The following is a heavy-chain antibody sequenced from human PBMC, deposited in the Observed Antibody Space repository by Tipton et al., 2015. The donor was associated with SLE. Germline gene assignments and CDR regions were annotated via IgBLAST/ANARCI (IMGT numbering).Heavy chain of an antibody. CDR1: GGSINNYY. J-gene: IGHJ6*02. Sequence: TLSLTCTVSGGSINNYYWSWIRQPPGKGLEWIGYIFYSGSTNYNPSLKSRVSMSLDTSKKQFSLYLSSVTAADTAVYYCAKRNDFWSGYYGYYYGMDVWGQGTTVTVSS. CDR3: AKRNDFWSGYYGYYYGMDV. D-gene: IGHD3-3*01. V-gene: IGHV4-59*12. CDR2: IFYSGST.